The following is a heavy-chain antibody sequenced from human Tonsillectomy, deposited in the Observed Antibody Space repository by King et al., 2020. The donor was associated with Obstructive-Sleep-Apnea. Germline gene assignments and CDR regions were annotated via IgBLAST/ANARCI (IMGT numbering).Heavy chain of an antibody. Sequence: VQLVESGGGVFQPGMSLRLSCAASGFTFNTFAMHWVRQPPGKGLEWVALISKDGRNTYHADSVKGRFTISRDNYRNTLFLQLNSLRVDDTGLYFCASLNTVLDGDYWGQGTVVTVSS. CDR3: ASLNTVLDGDY. D-gene: IGHD4-17*01. J-gene: IGHJ4*02. V-gene: IGHV3-30*14. CDR1: GFTFNTFA. CDR2: ISKDGRNT.